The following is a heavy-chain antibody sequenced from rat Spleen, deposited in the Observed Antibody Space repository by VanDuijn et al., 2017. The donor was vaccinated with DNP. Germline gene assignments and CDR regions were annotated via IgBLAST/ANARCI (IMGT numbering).Heavy chain of an antibody. V-gene: IGHV2-47*01. D-gene: IGHD1-6*01. J-gene: IGHJ2*01. CDR1: GSSLSSNS. CDR2: IWNNGGT. CDR3: VRGDTTGVPFDY. Sequence: QVQLKESGPGLVRPSQTLSLTCTVSGSSLSSNSVSWIRQPPGKGLEWMGVIWNNGGTDYNSVIKSRLNISRDTSKSQVFLKMNSLQTEDTAMYFCVRGDTTGVPFDYWGQGVMVTVSS.